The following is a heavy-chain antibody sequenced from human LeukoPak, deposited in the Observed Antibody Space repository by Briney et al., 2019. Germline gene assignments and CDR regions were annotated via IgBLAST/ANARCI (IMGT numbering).Heavy chain of an antibody. V-gene: IGHV3-66*02. CDR3: ARGHRIVDY. Sequence: PGGSPRRSCAASGFSPSSNYMSWVRQAPGKGLEWVSVIYSGGSTYYADSVKGRFTISRDNSKNTLYLQMNSLRAEDTAVYYCARGHRIVDYRGQATLGTVAS. CDR2: IYSGGST. J-gene: IGHJ4*02. CDR1: GFSPSSNY.